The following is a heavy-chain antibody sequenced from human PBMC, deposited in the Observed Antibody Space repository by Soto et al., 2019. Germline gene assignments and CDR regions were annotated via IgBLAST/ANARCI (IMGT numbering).Heavy chain of an antibody. Sequence: SETLSLTCAVYGGSFSGYYWSWIRQPPGKGLEWIGEINHSGSTNYNPSLKSRVTISVDTSKNQFSLKLSSVTAADTAVYYCARGPKNLADCGGDCYAFDIWGQGTMVTVSS. CDR1: GGSFSGYY. CDR2: INHSGST. CDR3: ARGPKNLADCGGDCYAFDI. D-gene: IGHD2-21*02. V-gene: IGHV4-34*01. J-gene: IGHJ3*02.